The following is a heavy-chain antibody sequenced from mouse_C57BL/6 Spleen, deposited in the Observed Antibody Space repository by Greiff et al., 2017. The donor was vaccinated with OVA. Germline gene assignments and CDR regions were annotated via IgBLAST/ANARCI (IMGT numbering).Heavy chain of an antibody. Sequence: VKVVESGPGLVAPSQSLSITCTVSGFSLTSYAISWVRQPPGKGLEWLGVIWTGGGPNYNSALKSRLSISKDNSKSQVFLKMNSLQTDDTARYYCARGNYVEAMDYWGQGTSVTVSS. CDR1: GFSLTSYA. V-gene: IGHV2-9-1*01. CDR2: IWTGGGP. D-gene: IGHD2-1*01. CDR3: ARGNYVEAMDY. J-gene: IGHJ4*01.